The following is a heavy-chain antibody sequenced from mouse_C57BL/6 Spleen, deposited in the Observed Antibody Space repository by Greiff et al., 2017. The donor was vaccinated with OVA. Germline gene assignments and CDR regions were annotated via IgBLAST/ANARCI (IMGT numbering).Heavy chain of an antibody. V-gene: IGHV5-9-1*02. Sequence: EVKLVESGEGLVKPGGSLKLSCAASGFTFSSYAMSWVRQTPEKRLEWVAYISSGGDYIYYADTVKGRFTISRDNARNTLYLQMSSLKSEDTAMYYCTRGDSNYGAMDYWGQGTSVTVSS. D-gene: IGHD2-5*01. CDR3: TRGDSNYGAMDY. CDR1: GFTFSSYA. J-gene: IGHJ4*01. CDR2: ISSGGDYI.